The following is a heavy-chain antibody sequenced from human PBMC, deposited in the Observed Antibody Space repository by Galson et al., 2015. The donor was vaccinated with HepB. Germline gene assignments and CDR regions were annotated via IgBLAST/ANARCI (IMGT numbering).Heavy chain of an antibody. CDR2: IKGDGSTI. CDR3: TRGGALLDY. Sequence: SLRLSCAASGFTFSSHWMSWIRQTPGKGLEWVANIKGDGSTIYYADSVKGRFTISRDNAKNSLYLQMNSLRREDTAVYYCTRGGALLDYWGHGTPVTVSS. J-gene: IGHJ4*01. CDR1: GFTFSSHW. D-gene: IGHD1-26*01. V-gene: IGHV3-7*03.